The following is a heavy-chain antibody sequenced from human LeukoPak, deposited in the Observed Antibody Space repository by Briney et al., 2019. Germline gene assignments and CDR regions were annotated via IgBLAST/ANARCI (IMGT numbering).Heavy chain of an antibody. J-gene: IGHJ4*02. CDR2: IYSGGST. CDR1: GFTVSSNY. CDR3: ARDTGLALDY. Sequence: PGGSLRLSCAASGFTVSSNYMSWVRQAPGKGLEWVSVIYSGGSTYYADSVKSRFTISRHNSKNTLYLQMNSLRAEDTAVYYCARDTGLALDYWGQGTLVTVSS. D-gene: IGHD2-15*01. V-gene: IGHV3-53*04.